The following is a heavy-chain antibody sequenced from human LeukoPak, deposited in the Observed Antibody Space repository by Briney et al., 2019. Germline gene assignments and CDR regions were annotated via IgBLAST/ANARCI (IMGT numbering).Heavy chain of an antibody. CDR1: GFTFSSYS. Sequence: GGSLRLSCAASGFTFSSYSMNWVRQAPGKGLEWVSSISSSSSYIYYADSVKGRFTISRDNAKNSLYLQMNSLRAEDTAVYYCARDLSGYSGYDKGGDYWGQGTLVTVSS. CDR2: ISSSSSYI. J-gene: IGHJ4*02. CDR3: ARDLSGYSGYDKGGDY. V-gene: IGHV3-21*01. D-gene: IGHD5-12*01.